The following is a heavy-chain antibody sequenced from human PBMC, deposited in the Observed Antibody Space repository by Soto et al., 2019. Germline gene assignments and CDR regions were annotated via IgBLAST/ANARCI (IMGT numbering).Heavy chain of an antibody. CDR3: ARDEDSGWNYFDY. Sequence: ASVKVSCKASGYTFTSYGISWVRQAPGQGLEWMGWISAYNGNINYAQMLQGRVTVTTDTSTSTAYMELRSLRPDDTAVYYCARDEDSGWNYFDYWGQGTLVTVYS. CDR2: ISAYNGNI. V-gene: IGHV1-18*01. CDR1: GYTFTSYG. D-gene: IGHD6-19*01. J-gene: IGHJ4*02.